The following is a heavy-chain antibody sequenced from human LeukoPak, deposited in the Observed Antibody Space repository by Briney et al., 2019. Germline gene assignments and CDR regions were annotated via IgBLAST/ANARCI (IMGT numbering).Heavy chain of an antibody. CDR2: ISKDGSNE. D-gene: IGHD3-22*01. V-gene: IGHV3-30*03. CDR1: GFTFGSYD. CDR3: ARAESGYYDNCISD. J-gene: IGHJ4*02. Sequence: PGGSLRLSCAASGFTFGSYDMHWVRQAPGKGLEWVAFISKDGSNEYYLDSVKGRFTISRDNAKNSLYLQMNSLRDEDTAVYYCARAESGYYDNCISDWGQGALVTVSS.